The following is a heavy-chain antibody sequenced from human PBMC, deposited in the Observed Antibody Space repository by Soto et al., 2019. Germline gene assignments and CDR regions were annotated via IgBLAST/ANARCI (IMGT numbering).Heavy chain of an antibody. CDR1: GYTFTSYD. D-gene: IGHD4-17*01. J-gene: IGHJ4*02. V-gene: IGHV1-8*01. CDR3: ARTLYGDNVDC. CDR2: MNPKSGNT. Sequence: QVQLVQSGAEVKKPGASVKVSCKASGYTFTSYDINWVRQATGQGLGWMGRMNPKSGNTGYAQKLQGRVTMTRNTSISTAYMELTILRTEDTAVSYCARTLYGDNVDCWGQGALGTVAS.